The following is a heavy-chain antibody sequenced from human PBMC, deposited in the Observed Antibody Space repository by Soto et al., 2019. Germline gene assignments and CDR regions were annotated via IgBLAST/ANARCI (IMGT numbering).Heavy chain of an antibody. CDR2: IYYSGST. J-gene: IGHJ5*02. D-gene: IGHD3-10*01. Sequence: SETLSLTCTVSGGSISSSSYYWGWIRQPPGKGLEWIGSIYYSGSTYYNPSLKSRVTISVDTSKNQFSLKLSSVTAADTAVYYCARHGPVLWFGELLSGTDWFDPWGQGTLVTVSS. V-gene: IGHV4-39*01. CDR3: ARHGPVLWFGELLSGTDWFDP. CDR1: GGSISSSSYY.